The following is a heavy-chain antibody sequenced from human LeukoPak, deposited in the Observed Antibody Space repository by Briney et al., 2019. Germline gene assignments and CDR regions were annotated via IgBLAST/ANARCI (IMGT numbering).Heavy chain of an antibody. CDR3: ASASSHRIAAGGDY. J-gene: IGHJ4*02. Sequence: GGSLRLSCTASGFTFSSYWMHWVRQAPGMGLVWVSRINSDGSSRNYADSVKGRFTISRDDAKNTVYLQMNSLRAEDTAVYYCASASSHRIAAGGDYWGQGTLVTVSS. CDR1: GFTFSSYW. D-gene: IGHD6-13*01. V-gene: IGHV3-74*01. CDR2: INSDGSSR.